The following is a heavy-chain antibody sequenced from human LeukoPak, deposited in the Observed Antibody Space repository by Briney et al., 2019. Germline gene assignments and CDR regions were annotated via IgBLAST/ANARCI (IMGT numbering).Heavy chain of an antibody. Sequence: QPGGSLRLSCAASGFTFSSYWMHWVRQAPGKGLVWVSDINSDGSSIRYADSVKGRFAISRDNAKNTLYLQMNSLRAEDTAVYYCARVPVVVEDFDYWGQETLVTVSS. J-gene: IGHJ4*02. CDR2: INSDGSSI. V-gene: IGHV3-74*01. D-gene: IGHD3-22*01. CDR3: ARVPVVVEDFDY. CDR1: GFTFSSYW.